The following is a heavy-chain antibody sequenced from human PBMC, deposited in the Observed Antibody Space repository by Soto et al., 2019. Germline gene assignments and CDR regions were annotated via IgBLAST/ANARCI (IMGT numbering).Heavy chain of an antibody. CDR1: GYSFTSYW. V-gene: IGHV5-10-1*03. Sequence: EVQLVQSGAEVKKPGESLRISCKGSGYSFTSYWISWVRQMPGKGLEWMGRIDPSDSYTNYSPSFQGHVTISADKSISTAYLQWSSLKASDTAMYYCARFDAGIFPYYYYYGMDVWGQGTTVTVSS. CDR3: ARFDAGIFPYYYYYGMDV. J-gene: IGHJ6*02. D-gene: IGHD2-15*01. CDR2: IDPSDSYT.